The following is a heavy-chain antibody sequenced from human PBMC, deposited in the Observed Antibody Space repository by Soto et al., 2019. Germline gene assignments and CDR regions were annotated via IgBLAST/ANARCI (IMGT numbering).Heavy chain of an antibody. CDR2: IYNSGST. CDR3: AKGPSADKVDY. D-gene: IGHD3-3*01. Sequence: QVQLQESGPGLVEPSQTLSLTCTVSGGSISSDYYYWSWIRQPPGEGLEWIGHIYNSGSTYSNPSLRSRVTISVDTSKNQFSLKLTSVTAADTAVYYCAKGPSADKVDYWGQGTLVTVSS. CDR1: GGSISSDYYY. V-gene: IGHV4-30-4*01. J-gene: IGHJ4*02.